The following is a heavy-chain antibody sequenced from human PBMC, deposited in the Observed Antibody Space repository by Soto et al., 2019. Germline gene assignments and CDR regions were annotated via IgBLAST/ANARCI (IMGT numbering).Heavy chain of an antibody. V-gene: IGHV3-23*01. CDR2: ISGSGGST. D-gene: IGHD2-2*01. Sequence: GGSLRLSCAASGFTVSSNYMSWVRQAPGKGLEWVSAISGSGGSTYYADSVKGRFTISRDNSKNTLYLQMNSLRAEDTAVYYCAKDQRIVVVPAAYYYYGMDIWGQGTTVTVSS. CDR3: AKDQRIVVVPAAYYYYGMDI. J-gene: IGHJ6*02. CDR1: GFTVSSNY.